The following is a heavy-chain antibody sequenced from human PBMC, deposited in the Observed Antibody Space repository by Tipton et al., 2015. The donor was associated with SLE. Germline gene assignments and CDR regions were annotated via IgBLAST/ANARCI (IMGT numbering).Heavy chain of an antibody. CDR2: ISSSSSTI. V-gene: IGHV3-11*04. CDR3: ARSGSGWYTGGYFDL. Sequence: SLRLSCTVSGGSISSYYWSWIRQPPGKGLEWVSYISSSSSTIYYADSVKGRFTISRDNAKNSLYLQMNSLRAEDTAVYYCARSGSGWYTGGYFDLWGRGTLVTVSS. D-gene: IGHD6-19*01. CDR1: GGSISSYY. J-gene: IGHJ2*01.